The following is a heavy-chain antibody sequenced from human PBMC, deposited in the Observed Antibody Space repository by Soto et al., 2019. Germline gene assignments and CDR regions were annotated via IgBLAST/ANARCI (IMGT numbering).Heavy chain of an antibody. CDR3: ARASSSFSGYYYGMDV. V-gene: IGHV3-48*03. D-gene: IGHD6-6*01. J-gene: IGHJ6*02. CDR1: GFTFSSYE. CDR2: ISSSSSTI. Sequence: GGSLRLSCAASGFTFSSYEMNWVRQAPGKGLEWVSYISSSSSTIYYADSVKGRFTISRDNAKNSLYLQMNSLRAEDTAVYYCARASSSFSGYYYGMDVWGQGTTVTVSS.